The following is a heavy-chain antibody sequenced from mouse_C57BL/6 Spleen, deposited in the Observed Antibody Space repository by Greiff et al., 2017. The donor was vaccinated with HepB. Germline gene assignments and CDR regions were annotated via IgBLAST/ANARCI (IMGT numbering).Heavy chain of an antibody. CDR2: IYPRSGNT. Sequence: VQLQQSGAELARPGASVKLSCKASGYTFTSFGISWVKQRTGQGLEWIGEIYPRSGNTYYNEKFKGKATLTADKSSSTAYMQLRSLTSEDSAVYFCAKITTVVVSGDYWGQGTTLTVSS. V-gene: IGHV1-81*01. CDR3: AKITTVVVSGDY. D-gene: IGHD1-1*01. J-gene: IGHJ2*01. CDR1: GYTFTSFG.